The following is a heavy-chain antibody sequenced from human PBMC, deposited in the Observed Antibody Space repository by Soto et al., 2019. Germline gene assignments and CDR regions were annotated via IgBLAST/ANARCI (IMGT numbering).Heavy chain of an antibody. CDR1: GGSISSGGYS. Sequence: SETLSLTCAVSGGSISSGGYSWGWIRQPPGKGLEWIGYIYHSGSTYYNPSLKSRVTISVDRSKNQFSLKLSSVTAADTAVYYCARTVTTFSSNWFDPWGQGTLVTVSS. CDR2: IYHSGST. CDR3: ARTVTTFSSNWFDP. J-gene: IGHJ5*02. V-gene: IGHV4-30-2*01. D-gene: IGHD4-17*01.